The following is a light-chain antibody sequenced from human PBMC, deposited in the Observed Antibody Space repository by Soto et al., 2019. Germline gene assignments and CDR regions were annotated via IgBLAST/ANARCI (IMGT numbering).Light chain of an antibody. CDR1: QGISSS. CDR3: QHAKSFPPT. J-gene: IGKJ3*01. V-gene: IGKV1-12*01. CDR2: AAS. Sequence: DIQLTQSPSSVSASVGDRVTITCRASQGISSSLAWYQQKPRKAPKLLIYAASTLQSGVSSRFRGSGSGTDFTLTISSLQPEDFATYYCQHAKSFPPTFGPGTRVDIK.